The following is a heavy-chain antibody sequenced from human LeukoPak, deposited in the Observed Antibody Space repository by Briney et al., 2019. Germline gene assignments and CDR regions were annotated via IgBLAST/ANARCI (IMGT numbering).Heavy chain of an antibody. CDR1: GGSFSGYY. D-gene: IGHD1-26*01. Sequence: PSETLSLTCAVYGGSFSGYYWSWIRQPPGEGLEWIGEINHSGSTNYNPSLKSRVTISVDTSKNQFSLKLSSVTAADTAVYYCATPKNLGDSGSYRSFDYWGQGTLVTVSS. CDR3: ATPKNLGDSGSYRSFDY. J-gene: IGHJ4*02. V-gene: IGHV4-34*01. CDR2: INHSGST.